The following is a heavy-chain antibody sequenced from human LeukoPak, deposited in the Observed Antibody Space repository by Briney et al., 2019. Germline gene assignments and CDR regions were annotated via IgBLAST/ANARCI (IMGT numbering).Heavy chain of an antibody. Sequence: GESLQISCKGSGYSFTSYWIGWVRQMPGKGLEWMGIIYPGDSDTRYSPSFQGQVTISADKSISTAYLQWSSLKASDTAMYYCARQKYCGGDCYHFDYWGQGTLVTVSS. J-gene: IGHJ4*02. D-gene: IGHD2-21*02. CDR3: ARQKYCGGDCYHFDY. CDR2: IYPGDSDT. V-gene: IGHV5-51*01. CDR1: GYSFTSYW.